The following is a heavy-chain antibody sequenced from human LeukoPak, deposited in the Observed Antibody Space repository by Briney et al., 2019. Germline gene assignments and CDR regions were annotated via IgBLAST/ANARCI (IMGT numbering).Heavy chain of an antibody. CDR2: IYHSGST. D-gene: IGHD6-13*01. V-gene: IGHV4-30-2*01. CDR3: ARHGEQQLVYFDY. J-gene: IGHJ4*02. CDR1: GGSISSGGYY. Sequence: TSETLSLTCTVSGGSISSGGYYWSWIRQPPGKGPEWIGYIYHSGSTYYNPSLKSRVTISVDRSKNQFSLKLSSVTAADTAVYYCARHGEQQLVYFDYWGQGTLVTVSS.